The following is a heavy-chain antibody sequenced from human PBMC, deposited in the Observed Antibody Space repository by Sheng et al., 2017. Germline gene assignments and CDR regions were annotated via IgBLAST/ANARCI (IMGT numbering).Heavy chain of an antibody. CDR1: GFTFSSYW. Sequence: EVQLVESGGGLVQPGGSLRLSCAASGFTFSSYWMHWVRQAPGKGLVWVSRINSDGSSTSYADSVKGRFTISRDNAKNTLYLQMNSLRAEDTAVYYCASPGWLFEVGDAFDIWGQGTMVTVSS. CDR3: ASPGWLFEVGDAFDI. CDR2: INSDGSST. D-gene: IGHD3-22*01. V-gene: IGHV3-74*01. J-gene: IGHJ3*02.